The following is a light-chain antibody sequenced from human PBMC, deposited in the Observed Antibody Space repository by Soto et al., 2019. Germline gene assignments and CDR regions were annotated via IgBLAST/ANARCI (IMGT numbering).Light chain of an antibody. J-gene: IGKJ1*01. V-gene: IGKV3-20*01. CDR3: QQSGSSPLT. Sequence: EIVLTQSPGTLSLSPGERATLSCRASQSVSSTYLAWYQQKPGQAPRLLIYSTSNRATGISDRFSGSGSGTDFTLTISRLEPEDFALYYCQQSGSSPLTFGQGTKVEIK. CDR1: QSVSSTY. CDR2: STS.